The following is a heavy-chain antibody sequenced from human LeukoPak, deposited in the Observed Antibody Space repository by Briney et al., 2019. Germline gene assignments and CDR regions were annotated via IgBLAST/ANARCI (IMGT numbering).Heavy chain of an antibody. D-gene: IGHD2-2*01. CDR3: ARRGRSVVVPAATARKNEYYFDY. Sequence: SETLSLTCTVSGGSISSSSYYWGWIRQPPGKGLEWIGSIYYSGSTYYNPPLKSRVTISVDTSKNQFSLKLSSVTAADTAVYYCARRGRSVVVPAATARKNEYYFDYWGQGTLVTVSS. CDR2: IYYSGST. V-gene: IGHV4-39*07. CDR1: GGSISSSSYY. J-gene: IGHJ4*02.